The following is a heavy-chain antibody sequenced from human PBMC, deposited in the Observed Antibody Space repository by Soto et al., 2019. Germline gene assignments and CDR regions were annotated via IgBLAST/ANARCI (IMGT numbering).Heavy chain of an antibody. CDR2: TYYRSKWYN. J-gene: IGHJ6*02. CDR1: GDSVSSNSAA. D-gene: IGHD2-15*01. Sequence: SQTLSLTCAISGDSVSSNSAAWNWIRQSPSRGLEWLGRTYYRSKWYNDYAVSVKSRITINPDTSKNQFFLQLNSVTPEDTAVYYCARGRYCSGGSCPNYYYYGMDVWGQGTTVTVSS. V-gene: IGHV6-1*01. CDR3: ARGRYCSGGSCPNYYYYGMDV.